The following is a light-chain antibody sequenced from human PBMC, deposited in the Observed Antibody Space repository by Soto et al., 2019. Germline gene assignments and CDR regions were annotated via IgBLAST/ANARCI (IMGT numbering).Light chain of an antibody. CDR3: QQHDNWPRT. V-gene: IGKV3-15*01. CDR1: QSVGSS. Sequence: EIVMTQSPATLSVSPGERATLSCRASQSVGSSVVWYQQKPGQAPRLLMYAASIRASGISARFTGSGSGTEYTLTISSLQSEDFAIYYCQQHDNWPRTFGQGTKVEIK. CDR2: AAS. J-gene: IGKJ1*01.